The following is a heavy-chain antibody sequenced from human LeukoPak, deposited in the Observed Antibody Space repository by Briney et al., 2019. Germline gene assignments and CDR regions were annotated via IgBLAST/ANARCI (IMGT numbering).Heavy chain of an antibody. CDR1: GGSISSGSYY. J-gene: IGHJ4*02. Sequence: SETLSLTCTVSGGSISSGSYYWSWIRQPAGKGLEWIGRIYTSGSTNYNPSLKSRVTISYTSKNRFPLKLNSVTAADTAVYYCARGGPAARLITFGGVTDYWGQGTLVTVSS. CDR2: IYTSGST. D-gene: IGHD3-16*01. CDR3: ARGGPAARLITFGGVTDY. V-gene: IGHV4-61*02.